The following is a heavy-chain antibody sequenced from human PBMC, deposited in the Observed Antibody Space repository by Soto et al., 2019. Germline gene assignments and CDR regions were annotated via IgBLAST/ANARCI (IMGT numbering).Heavy chain of an antibody. CDR1: GFSLSTRGVG. Sequence: QITLKESGPTLVKPTQTLTLTCTFSGFSLSTRGVGVGWISHPPGKALEWLALIYWNDDKRYSPSLKSRLTITKDTYKNQVVLTMTNMDPVDTATYYCAHRRDYFDYWGQGTLVTVSS. J-gene: IGHJ4*02. CDR2: IYWNDDK. CDR3: AHRRDYFDY. V-gene: IGHV2-5*01.